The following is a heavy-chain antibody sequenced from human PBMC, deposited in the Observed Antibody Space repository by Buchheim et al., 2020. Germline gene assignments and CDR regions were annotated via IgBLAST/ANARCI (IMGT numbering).Heavy chain of an antibody. V-gene: IGHV4-4*02. CDR2: IYHSGTT. CDR3: ANRIATRAEWFDP. D-gene: IGHD6-6*01. J-gene: IGHJ5*02. CDR1: GGSISSSNW. Sequence: QVQLQESGPGLVKPSGTLSLTCAVSGGSISSSNWWSWVRQPPGKGLEWIGEIYHSGTTNYNPSLKRRATLSADNSKKQDSPKLTSVTAADTAVYYCANRIATRAEWFDPWGQGTL.